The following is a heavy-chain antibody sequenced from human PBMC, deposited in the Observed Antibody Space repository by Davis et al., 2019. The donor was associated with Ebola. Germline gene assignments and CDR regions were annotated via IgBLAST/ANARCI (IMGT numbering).Heavy chain of an antibody. D-gene: IGHD3-16*01. CDR1: GGSISSGGYY. V-gene: IGHV4-31*03. CDR3: AREGEKGSYLDY. CDR2: IYYSGST. Sequence: PSETLSLTCTVSGGSISSGGYYWSWIRQHPGKGLEWIGYIYYSGSTYYNPSLKSRVTISVDTSKNQFSLKLSSVTAADTAVYYCAREGEKGSYLDYWGQGTLVTVSS. J-gene: IGHJ4*02.